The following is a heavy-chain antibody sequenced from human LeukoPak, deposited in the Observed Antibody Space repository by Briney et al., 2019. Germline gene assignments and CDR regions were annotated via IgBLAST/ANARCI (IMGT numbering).Heavy chain of an antibody. CDR1: GFTYGSYG. CDR3: ARAGEDVVLGPAPVGGSPYNWFDP. J-gene: IGHJ5*02. D-gene: IGHD2-2*01. V-gene: IGHV3-30*19. Sequence: GGSLRLSCAASGFTYGSYGMHWVRQAPGKGLEWVAVISYHGIDKYYADSVKGRFTISRDNSKNALYLQMNSLRPEDTAVYYCARAGEDVVLGPAPVGGSPYNWFDPWGQGTLVTVSS. CDR2: ISYHGIDK.